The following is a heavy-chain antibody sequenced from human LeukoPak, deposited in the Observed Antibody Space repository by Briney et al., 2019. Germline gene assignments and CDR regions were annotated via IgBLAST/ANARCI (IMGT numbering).Heavy chain of an antibody. Sequence: PGGSLRLSCAASGLTFSSHWMHWVRQAPGEGLVWVSRIDPDDSGSTYADSVKGRFTISRDNAKNTLWLQMNSLRADDTAVYYCAGVRAGGSRAFDVWGQGTVVAVSS. J-gene: IGHJ3*01. V-gene: IGHV3-74*01. CDR3: AGVRAGGSRAFDV. CDR2: IDPDDSGS. CDR1: GLTFSSHW. D-gene: IGHD2-15*01.